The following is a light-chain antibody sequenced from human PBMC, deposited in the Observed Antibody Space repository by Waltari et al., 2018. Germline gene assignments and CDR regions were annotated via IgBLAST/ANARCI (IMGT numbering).Light chain of an antibody. CDR1: QSVSNF. J-gene: IGKJ4*01. Sequence: IQMTQSPSSLSASIGDRVTITCRASQSVSNFLNWYQQKPGGAPHLLISSASILQSGVPSRFSGSGSGTEFTLTVSSLHPEDVATYFCQQTFMYPSFGGGTRIEI. CDR3: QQTFMYPS. CDR2: SAS. V-gene: IGKV1-39*01.